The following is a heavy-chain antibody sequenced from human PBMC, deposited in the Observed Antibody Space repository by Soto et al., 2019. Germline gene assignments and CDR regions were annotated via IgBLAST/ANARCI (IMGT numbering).Heavy chain of an antibody. V-gene: IGHV4-38-2*01. J-gene: IGHJ4*02. D-gene: IGHD6-6*01. Sequence: SETLSLTCAVSGYSISSGYYWGWIRQPPGKGLEWIVSISHSGITYYNPSLKSRVTISVDTSKNQFSLKLSSVTAADTAVYYCATFSSSSPFDYWGQGTLVTVS. CDR2: ISHSGIT. CDR3: ATFSSSSPFDY. CDR1: GYSISSGYY.